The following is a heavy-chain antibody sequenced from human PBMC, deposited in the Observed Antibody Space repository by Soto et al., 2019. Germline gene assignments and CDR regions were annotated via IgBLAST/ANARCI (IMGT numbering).Heavy chain of an antibody. J-gene: IGHJ4*02. Sequence: QVQLQESGPGLVKPSETLSLTCTVSGGSISTYYWSWIRQPPGKGLECIGYNYYSGSTNYNPSLNGRVTTSVDTTKNQSSLKRSSVTAADTAVYYCAGCIAAAGTSIDYWGQGTLVTVSS. V-gene: IGHV4-59*08. CDR3: AGCIAAAGTSIDY. CDR1: GGSISTYY. CDR2: NYYSGST. D-gene: IGHD6-13*01.